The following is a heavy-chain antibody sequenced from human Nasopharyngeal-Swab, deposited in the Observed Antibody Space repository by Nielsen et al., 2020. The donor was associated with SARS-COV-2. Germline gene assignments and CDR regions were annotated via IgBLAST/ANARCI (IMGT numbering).Heavy chain of an antibody. D-gene: IGHD5-18*01. CDR1: GYTFTGYY. CDR2: INPNSGGT. V-gene: IGHV1-2*02. CDR3: ARKEATAMEELYYYGMDV. Sequence: ASVKVSCKASGYTFTGYYMHRVRQAPGQGLEWMGWINPNSGGTNYAQKFQGRVTMTRDTSISTAYMELSRLRSDDTAVYYCARKEATAMEELYYYGMDVWGQGTTVTVSS. J-gene: IGHJ6*02.